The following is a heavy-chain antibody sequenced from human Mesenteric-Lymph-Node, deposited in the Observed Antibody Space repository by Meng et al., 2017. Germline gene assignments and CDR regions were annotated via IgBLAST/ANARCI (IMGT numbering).Heavy chain of an antibody. J-gene: IGHJ4*02. CDR1: GGSISSGDYY. D-gene: IGHD2-21*02. CDR2: IYYSGST. CDR3: ARVGAYCGGDCYHPR. V-gene: IGHV4-30-4*01. Sequence: QVQLQESGPGLVKPSQTLSLTCTVSGGSISSGDYYWSWIRQPPGKGLEWIGYIYYSGSTYYNPSLKSRITISVDTSKNQFSLKLSSVTAADTAVYYCARVGAYCGGDCYHPRWGQGTLVTVSS.